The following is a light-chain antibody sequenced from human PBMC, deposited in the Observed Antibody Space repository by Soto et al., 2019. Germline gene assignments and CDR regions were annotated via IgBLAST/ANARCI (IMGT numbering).Light chain of an antibody. CDR3: QQYGGSPPYT. V-gene: IGKV3-20*01. CDR2: GAS. Sequence: EIVLTQSPGTLSLSPGERATLSCRASQSVSSSYLGWYQQKPGQAPRLLIYGASSRATGIPDRFSGSGSGTAFTLTISRLKPEDVAVYYCQQYGGSPPYTFGQGTKLEIK. J-gene: IGKJ2*01. CDR1: QSVSSSY.